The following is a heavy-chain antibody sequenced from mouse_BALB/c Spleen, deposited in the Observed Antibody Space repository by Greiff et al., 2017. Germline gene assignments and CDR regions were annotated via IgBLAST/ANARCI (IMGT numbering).Heavy chain of an antibody. CDR2: INPSTGYT. CDR1: GYTFTSYW. D-gene: IGHD3-1*01. Sequence: VQLQQSGAELAKPGASVKMSCKASGYTFTSYWMHWVKQRPGQGLEWIGYINPSTGYTEYNQKFKDKATLTADKSSSTAYMQLSSLTSEDSAVYYCARGGGAYYFDYWGQGTTLTVSS. CDR3: ARGGGAYYFDY. J-gene: IGHJ2*01. V-gene: IGHV1-7*01.